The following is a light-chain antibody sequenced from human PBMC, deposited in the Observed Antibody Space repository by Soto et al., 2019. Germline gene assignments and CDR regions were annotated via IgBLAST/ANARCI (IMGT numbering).Light chain of an antibody. CDR2: GAS. CDR3: QQYNSWPPWT. J-gene: IGKJ1*01. Sequence: EILMTQSPATLSVSPGERATLSCRASQSVSSNLAWYQQKPGQAPRLLIYGASTRATGIPARFSGSGSGTEFTLTISSLQSEDFAVYYGQQYNSWPPWTFGQGTKVEIK. CDR1: QSVSSN. V-gene: IGKV3-15*01.